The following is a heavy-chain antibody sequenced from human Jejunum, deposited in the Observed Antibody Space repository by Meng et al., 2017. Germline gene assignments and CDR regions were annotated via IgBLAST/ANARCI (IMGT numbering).Heavy chain of an antibody. J-gene: IGHJ4*02. D-gene: IGHD3-22*01. CDR2: IDHRGSP. CDR1: GDSITTNTY. CDR3: AKHGGYYQHY. Sequence: QLQLQDAGPGLGKPSATLSLTCTVSGDSITTNTYWSWVRQSPEKGLEWIGQIDHRGSPYYNPSLKSRVTMSVDKSKSQVSLQLTSVTAADTAVYYCAKHGGYYQHYWGQGTLLTVSS. V-gene: IGHV4-4*02.